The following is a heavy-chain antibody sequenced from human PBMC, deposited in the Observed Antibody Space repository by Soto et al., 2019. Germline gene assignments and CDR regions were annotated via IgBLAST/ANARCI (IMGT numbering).Heavy chain of an antibody. CDR1: GFTFSGYA. CDR3: AKKFRLVPAAILSDAMDV. J-gene: IGHJ6*02. CDR2: ISGSGAST. V-gene: IGHV3-23*01. Sequence: PGGSLRLSCAAFGFTFSGYAMNWVRQAPGKGLEWVSTISGSGASTYYADSVKGRFTISRDNAKNTVHLQMNSLRAEDTAVYYCAKKFRLVPAAILSDAMDVRGQGTTVTVSS. D-gene: IGHD2-2*01.